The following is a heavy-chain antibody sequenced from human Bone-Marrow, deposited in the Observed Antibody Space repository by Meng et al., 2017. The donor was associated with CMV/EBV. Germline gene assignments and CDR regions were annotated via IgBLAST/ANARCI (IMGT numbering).Heavy chain of an antibody. J-gene: IGHJ4*02. CDR2: ISSSSSYI. V-gene: IGHV3-21*01. CDR1: GFTFSSYS. Sequence: GGSLRLSCAASGFTFSSYSMNWVRQAPGKGLEWVSSISSSSSYIYYADSVKGRFTISRDNAKNSLYLQMNSLRAEDTAVYYCARGGLRFLEWLLGYFDYWGQGTLVSVSS. D-gene: IGHD3-3*01. CDR3: ARGGLRFLEWLLGYFDY.